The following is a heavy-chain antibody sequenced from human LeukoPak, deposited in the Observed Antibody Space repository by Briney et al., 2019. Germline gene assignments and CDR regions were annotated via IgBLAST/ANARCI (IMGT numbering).Heavy chain of an antibody. J-gene: IGHJ6*03. CDR1: GFTFSSYW. Sequence: PGGSLRLSCAASGFTFSSYWMSWIRQAPGKGLEWVSYISSSGSTIYYADSVKGRFTISRDNAKNSLYLQMNSLRAEDTAVYYCARGRGYCSGGSCYAMDYYYYMDVWGKGTTVTISS. CDR3: ARGRGYCSGGSCYAMDYYYYMDV. D-gene: IGHD2-15*01. V-gene: IGHV3-11*01. CDR2: ISSSGSTI.